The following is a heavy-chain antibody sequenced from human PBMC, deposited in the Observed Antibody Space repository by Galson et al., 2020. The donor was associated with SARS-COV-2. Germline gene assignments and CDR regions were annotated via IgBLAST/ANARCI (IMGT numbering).Heavy chain of an antibody. CDR2: IYYSGST. CDR1: GGSISSGDYY. Sequence: SETLSLTCTVSGGSISSGDYYWSWIRQPPGKGLEWIGYIYYSGSTYYNPSLKSRVTISVDTSKNQFSLKLSSVTAADTAVYYCARERIVGAHGIGFDIWGQGTMVTVSS. J-gene: IGHJ3*02. V-gene: IGHV4-30-4*08. D-gene: IGHD1-26*01. CDR3: ARERIVGAHGIGFDI.